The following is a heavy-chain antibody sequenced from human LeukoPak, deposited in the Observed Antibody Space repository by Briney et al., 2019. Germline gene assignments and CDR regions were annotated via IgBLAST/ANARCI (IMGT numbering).Heavy chain of an antibody. CDR2: ISYDGSNK. CDR1: GFTFSSYA. D-gene: IGHD2-2*01. Sequence: GRSLRLSCAASGFTFSSYAMHWVRQAPGKGLEWVAVISYDGSNKYYADSVKGRFTISRDNSKNTLYLQMNSLRAEDTAVYYCARDWGSRDIVVVPAAHPYYYYYGMDVWGQGTTVTVSS. V-gene: IGHV3-30-3*01. J-gene: IGHJ6*02. CDR3: ARDWGSRDIVVVPAAHPYYYYYGMDV.